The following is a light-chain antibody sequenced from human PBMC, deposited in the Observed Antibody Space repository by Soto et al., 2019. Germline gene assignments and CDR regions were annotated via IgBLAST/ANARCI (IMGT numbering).Light chain of an antibody. V-gene: IGKV1-33*01. CDR2: DAS. J-gene: IGKJ4*01. CDR1: QDISNY. Sequence: IHMTQSPSSLSASVGDRVTITCQASQDISNYLNWYQQKPGKAPKLLIYDASNLETGVPSRFSGSGSGTDFTFTISSLQPEDIATYYCQQYDNLPTFGGGTKVDIK. CDR3: QQYDNLPT.